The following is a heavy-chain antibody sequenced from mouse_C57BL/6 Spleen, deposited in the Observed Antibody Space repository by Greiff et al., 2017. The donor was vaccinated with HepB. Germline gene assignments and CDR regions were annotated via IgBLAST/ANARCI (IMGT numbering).Heavy chain of an antibody. D-gene: IGHD1-1*01. V-gene: IGHV5-4*01. J-gene: IGHJ3*01. CDR1: GFTFSSYA. Sequence: DVRVVESGGGLVKPGGSLKLSCAASGFTFSSYAMSWVRQTPEKRLEWVATISDGGSYTYYPDNVKGRFTISRDNAKNNLYLQMSHLKSEDTAMYYCAREGLLLRSLFAYWGQGTLVTVSA. CDR2: ISDGGSYT. CDR3: AREGLLLRSLFAY.